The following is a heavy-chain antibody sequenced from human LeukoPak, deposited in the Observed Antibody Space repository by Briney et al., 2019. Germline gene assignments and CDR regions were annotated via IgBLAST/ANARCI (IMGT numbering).Heavy chain of an antibody. V-gene: IGHV3-11*01. J-gene: IGHJ6*02. D-gene: IGHD5-18*01. CDR1: GFTFSDYY. CDR2: ISSSGSTI. CDR3: ARDIQLPTNYYYYYGMDV. Sequence: GGPLRLSCAASGFTFSDYYMSWIRQAPGKGLEWVSYISSSGSTIYYADSVKGRSTISRDNTKNSPYLQMNSLRAEDTAVYHCARDIQLPTNYYYYYGMDVWGQGTTVTVSS.